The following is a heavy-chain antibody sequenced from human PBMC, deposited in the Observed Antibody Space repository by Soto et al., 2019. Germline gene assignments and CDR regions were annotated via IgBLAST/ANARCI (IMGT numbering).Heavy chain of an antibody. Sequence: PSETLSLTCAVYGGSFSGYYWSWIRQPPGKGLEWIGEINHSGSTNYNPSLKSRVTISVDTSKNQFSLKLSSVTAADTAVYYCARGRGKPHWGQGTLVTVSS. CDR2: INHSGST. CDR3: ARGRGKPH. D-gene: IGHD3-10*01. V-gene: IGHV4-34*01. CDR1: GGSFSGYY. J-gene: IGHJ4*02.